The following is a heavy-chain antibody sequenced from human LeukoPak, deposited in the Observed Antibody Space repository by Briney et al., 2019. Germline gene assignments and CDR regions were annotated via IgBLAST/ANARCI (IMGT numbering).Heavy chain of an antibody. J-gene: IGHJ4*02. CDR2: ISGSGGST. Sequence: GGSLRLSCAASGFSFSNFWMSWVRQAPGKGLEWVSAISGSGGSTYYADSVKGRFTISRDNSKNTLYLQMNSLRAEDTAVYYCAKVEGSGSYRYYFDYWGQGTLVTVSS. D-gene: IGHD3-10*01. CDR3: AKVEGSGSYRYYFDY. CDR1: GFSFSNFW. V-gene: IGHV3-23*01.